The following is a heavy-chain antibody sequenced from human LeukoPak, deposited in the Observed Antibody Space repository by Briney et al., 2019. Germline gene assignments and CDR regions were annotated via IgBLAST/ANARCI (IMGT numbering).Heavy chain of an antibody. J-gene: IGHJ4*02. CDR2: ISYDGSNK. D-gene: IGHD3-22*01. V-gene: IGHV3-30*18. Sequence: GGSLRLSCAAPGFTFSSYGMHWVRQAPGKGLERVAVISYDGSNKYYADSVKGRFTISRDNSKNTLHLQMNSLRAEDTAVYYCAKPYYYDSSGYSLDYWGQGTLVTVSS. CDR1: GFTFSSYG. CDR3: AKPYYYDSSGYSLDY.